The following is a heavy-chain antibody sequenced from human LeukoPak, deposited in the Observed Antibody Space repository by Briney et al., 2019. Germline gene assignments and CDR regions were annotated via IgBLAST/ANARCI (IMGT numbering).Heavy chain of an antibody. CDR2: TYYSGST. V-gene: IGHV4-39*01. J-gene: IGHJ4*02. CDR1: GGSISSSSYY. Sequence: SETLSLTCTVSGGSISSSSYYWGWIRQPPGKGLEWIGSTYYSGSTYYNPSLKSRVTISVDTSKNQFSLKLSSVTAADTAVYYCARRARYSYHNWGQGTLVTVSS. D-gene: IGHD5-18*01. CDR3: ARRARYSYHN.